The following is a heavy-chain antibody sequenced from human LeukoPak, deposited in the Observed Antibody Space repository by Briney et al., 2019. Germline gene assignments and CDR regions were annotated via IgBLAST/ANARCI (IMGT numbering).Heavy chain of an antibody. CDR3: ARAAMVRGVDYFDY. CDR2: ISDSGGST. J-gene: IGHJ4*02. V-gene: IGHV3-23*01. D-gene: IGHD3-10*01. Sequence: GGSLRLSCAASGFTFRSYSMSWVRQAPGKGLEWVTVISDSGGSTYYADSVKGRFTISRDNSKNTLYLQMNSLRAEDTAVYYCARAAMVRGVDYFDYWGQGTLVTVSS. CDR1: GFTFRSYS.